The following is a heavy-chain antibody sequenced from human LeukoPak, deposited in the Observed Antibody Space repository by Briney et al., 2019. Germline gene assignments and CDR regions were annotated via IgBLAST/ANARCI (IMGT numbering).Heavy chain of an antibody. D-gene: IGHD3-3*01. CDR2: IKQDGSEK. V-gene: IGHV3-7*01. Sequence: GGSLRLSCAASGFTFSSYWMSWVRQAPGKGLEWVANIKQDGSEKYYVDSVKGRFTISRDNAKNSLYLQMNSLRAEDTAVYYCARFYYDFWSGSLRYFDYWGQGTLVTVSS. CDR1: GFTFSSYW. CDR3: ARFYYDFWSGSLRYFDY. J-gene: IGHJ4*02.